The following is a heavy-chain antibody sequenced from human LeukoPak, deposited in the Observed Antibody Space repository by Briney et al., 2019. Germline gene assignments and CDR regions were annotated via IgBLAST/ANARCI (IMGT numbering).Heavy chain of an antibody. D-gene: IGHD3-16*01. CDR1: GFAFSSHG. CDR3: AKVLPSHDFVWGSFDY. CDR2: VSPDGSMK. J-gene: IGHJ4*02. V-gene: IGHV3-33*06. Sequence: HPGRSLRLSCAASGFAFSSHGMHWVRQAPGKGLEWVAVVSPDGSMKYYADSMKGRFTISRDNSKDTLYLRMNSLRVEDTAVYYCAKVLPSHDFVWGSFDYWGQGTLVTVSS.